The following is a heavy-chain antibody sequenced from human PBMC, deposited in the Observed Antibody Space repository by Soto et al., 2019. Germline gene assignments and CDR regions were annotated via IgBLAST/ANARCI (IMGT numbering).Heavy chain of an antibody. Sequence: GGSLRLSCAASGFTFSSYGMHWVRQAPGKGLEWVAVISYDGSNKYYADSVKGRFTISRDNSKNTLYLQMNSLRAEDTAVYYCAKDSIQSVVVAATSYYYYMDVWGKGTTVTVSS. CDR1: GFTFSSYG. CDR2: ISYDGSNK. CDR3: AKDSIQSVVVAATSYYYYMDV. J-gene: IGHJ6*03. V-gene: IGHV3-30*18. D-gene: IGHD2-15*01.